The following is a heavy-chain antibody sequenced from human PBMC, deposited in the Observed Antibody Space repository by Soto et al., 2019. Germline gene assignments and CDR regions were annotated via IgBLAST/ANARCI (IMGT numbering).Heavy chain of an antibody. CDR2: IIPISSTT. CDR1: VGTFSTHA. J-gene: IGHJ6*02. D-gene: IGHD2-15*01. Sequence: SVKVSCKASVGTFSTHAIIWVRQAPGHGPEWMEGIIPISSTTYYTQKFQGRVTITADEPTSTAFMELSSLKSEDTAVFYCARGYCSGGNCYSGMDVWGQGTMVTVSS. V-gene: IGHV1-69*13. CDR3: ARGYCSGGNCYSGMDV.